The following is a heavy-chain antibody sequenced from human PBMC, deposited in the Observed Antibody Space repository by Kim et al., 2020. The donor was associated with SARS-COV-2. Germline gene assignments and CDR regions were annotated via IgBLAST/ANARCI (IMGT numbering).Heavy chain of an antibody. V-gene: IGHV4-31*03. CDR1: GGSISSGGYY. CDR3: ARLSTYYDSSGYEGY. Sequence: SETLSLTCTVSGGSISSGGYYWSWIRQHPGKGLEWIGYIYYSGSTYYNPSLKSRVTISVDTSKNQFSLKLSSVTAADTAVYYCARLSTYYDSSGYEGYWGQGTLVTVSS. J-gene: IGHJ4*02. D-gene: IGHD3-22*01. CDR2: IYYSGST.